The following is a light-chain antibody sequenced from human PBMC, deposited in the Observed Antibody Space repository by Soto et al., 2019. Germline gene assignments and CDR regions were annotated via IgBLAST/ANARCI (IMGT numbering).Light chain of an antibody. Sequence: DIVMTQSPDSLAVSLGERATINCKSSQSVLYSPNNKNYLAWYQQKPGQPPKLLVYWASTRESGVPDRFSGSGSGTDFTLTINSLQAEDVAVYYCQQYSNTPQTFGQGNKVEIK. V-gene: IGKV4-1*01. CDR2: WAS. J-gene: IGKJ1*01. CDR3: QQYSNTPQT. CDR1: QSVLYSPNNKNY.